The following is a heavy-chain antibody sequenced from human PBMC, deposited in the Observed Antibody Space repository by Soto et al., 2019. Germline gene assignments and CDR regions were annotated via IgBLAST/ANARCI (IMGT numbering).Heavy chain of an antibody. D-gene: IGHD3-10*01. Sequence: GGSLRLSCAASGFTFSTYGMNWVRQAPGKGLEWLAAISYDGSDKYYADSVKGRFTISRDNSKKMLYLQMNSLRPEDTAVYYCEKGGHGSEKGLDYWGQGTLVTVSS. CDR3: EKGGHGSEKGLDY. V-gene: IGHV3-30*18. CDR1: GFTFSTYG. CDR2: ISYDGSDK. J-gene: IGHJ4*02.